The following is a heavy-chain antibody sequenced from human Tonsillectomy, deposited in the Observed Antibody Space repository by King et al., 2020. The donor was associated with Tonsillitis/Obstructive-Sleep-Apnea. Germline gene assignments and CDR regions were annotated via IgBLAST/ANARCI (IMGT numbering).Heavy chain of an antibody. V-gene: IGHV4-30-2*01. D-gene: IGHD4-23*01. CDR3: ARGVGDYGGHYFDY. CDR1: GGSISSGGYS. J-gene: IGHJ4*02. CDR2: IYHSGST. Sequence: LQLQESGSGLVKPSQTLSLTCAVSGGSISSGGYSWSWIRQPPGKGLEWIGYIYHSGSTYYNPSLKGRVTISVDRSKNQFSLKLSSVTAADTAVYYCARGVGDYGGHYFDYWGQGTLVTVSS.